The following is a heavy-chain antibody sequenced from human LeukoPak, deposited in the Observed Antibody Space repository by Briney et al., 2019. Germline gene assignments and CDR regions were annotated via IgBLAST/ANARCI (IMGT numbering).Heavy chain of an antibody. D-gene: IGHD2-8*01. CDR1: GGSISSYY. J-gene: IGHJ6*03. V-gene: IGHV4-59*12. Sequence: PSETLSLTCTVSGGSISSYYWSWIRQPPGKGLEWIGYIYYSGSTNYNPSLKSRVTISVDTSKNQFSLRLSSVTAADTAVYYCARLAVYAIQVPYYYYYMDVWGKGTTVTVSS. CDR3: ARLAVYAIQVPYYYYYMDV. CDR2: IYYSGST.